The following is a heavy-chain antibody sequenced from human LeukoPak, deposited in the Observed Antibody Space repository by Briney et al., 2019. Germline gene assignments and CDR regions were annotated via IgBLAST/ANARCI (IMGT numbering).Heavy chain of an antibody. CDR2: IYYSGST. CDR3: ARLPANYDILTGYIYYFDY. V-gene: IGHV4-59*01. D-gene: IGHD3-9*01. Sequence: SETLSLTCTVSGRSISSYYWSWIRQPPGKGLEWIGYIYYSGSTNYNPSLKSRVTISVDTSKNQFSLKLSSVTAADTAVYYCARLPANYDILTGYIYYFDYWGQGTLVTVSS. J-gene: IGHJ4*02. CDR1: GRSISSYY.